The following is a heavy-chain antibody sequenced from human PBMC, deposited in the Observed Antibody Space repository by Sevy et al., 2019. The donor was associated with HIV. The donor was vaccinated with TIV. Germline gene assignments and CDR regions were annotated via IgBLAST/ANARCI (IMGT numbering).Heavy chain of an antibody. Sequence: NLGGSLRLSCAASGFTFSDYYMSWIRQAPRKGLEWVSYISSSGSNIYYADSVKGRFTVSRDNAKNSMYLQMNSLRAEDTALYYCARDLHRGLSGSTSGYWGQGTLVTVSS. CDR3: ARDLHRGLSGSTSGY. CDR1: GFTFSDYY. J-gene: IGHJ4*02. V-gene: IGHV3-11*01. CDR2: ISSSGSNI. D-gene: IGHD3-3*01.